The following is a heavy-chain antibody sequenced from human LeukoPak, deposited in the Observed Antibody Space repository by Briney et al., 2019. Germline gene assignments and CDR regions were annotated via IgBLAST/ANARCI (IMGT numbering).Heavy chain of an antibody. CDR2: IYSSGST. V-gene: IGHV4-59*01. D-gene: IGHD3-16*01. CDR3: ARAHGGFSWGMFDY. Sequence: SETLSLTCTVSGGSISSYYWSWIRQPPGKGLEWIGYIYSSGSTNYNPSLKSRVTISVDTSENQFSLKLNSVTAADTAFYYCARAHGGFSWGMFDYRGQGTLVTVSS. J-gene: IGHJ4*02. CDR1: GGSISSYY.